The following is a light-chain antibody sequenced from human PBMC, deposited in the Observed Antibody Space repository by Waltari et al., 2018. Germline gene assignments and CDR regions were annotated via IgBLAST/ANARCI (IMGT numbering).Light chain of an antibody. CDR1: SPNIGAGYD. Sequence: QSVLTQPPSVSGAPGQRVTISCTGSSPNIGAGYDVHWYQQLPGTAPKLLIYGNGNRPSGVHDRFSGSKSGTSASLAITGLQAEDEADYYCQSYDSSLSGSRVVFGGGTKLTVL. CDR3: QSYDSSLSGSRVV. V-gene: IGLV1-40*01. J-gene: IGLJ2*01. CDR2: GNG.